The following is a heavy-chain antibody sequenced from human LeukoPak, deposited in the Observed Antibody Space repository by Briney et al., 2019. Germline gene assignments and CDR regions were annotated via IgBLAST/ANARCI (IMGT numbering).Heavy chain of an antibody. D-gene: IGHD6-19*01. CDR3: ARGIRDSRGWYHLDY. Sequence: SATLSLTCTVSGGCSMSSYYGSWIRQSAEKGLEWIGLIYTSGNTNYSPSLKSRVTMLVDTSRTQVSLMVSSVTAADTAVYYCARGIRDSRGWYHLDYWGQGTLVTVSS. CDR2: IYTSGNT. CDR1: GGCSMSSYY. J-gene: IGHJ4*02. V-gene: IGHV4-4*07.